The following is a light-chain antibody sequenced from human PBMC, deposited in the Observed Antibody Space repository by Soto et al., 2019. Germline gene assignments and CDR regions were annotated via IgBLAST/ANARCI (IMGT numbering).Light chain of an antibody. CDR2: GAS. CDR3: QQRSKWPIT. CDR1: QSVSTNY. V-gene: IGKV3D-20*02. J-gene: IGKJ5*01. Sequence: EIVSTQSPGTLSLSPGERATLSCRASQSVSTNYLAWYQQKPVQAPRLLIYGASNRATGIPDRFSGSGSGTDFTLTISRLGPEDFAVYYRQQRSKWPITFGQGTRLEIK.